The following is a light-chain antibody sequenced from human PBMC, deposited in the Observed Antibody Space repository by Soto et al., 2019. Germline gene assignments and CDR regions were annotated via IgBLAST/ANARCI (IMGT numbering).Light chain of an antibody. CDR3: QHYNNWLRGT. Sequence: EIVLTQSPGTLSSSPGERATLSCRASESVSSNLAWYQQKPGQAPRLLIYGASTRATGIPARFSGSGSGTEFTLTISSLQSEDFAVYYCQHYNNWLRGTFGQGTKLEIK. V-gene: IGKV3-15*01. J-gene: IGKJ2*02. CDR2: GAS. CDR1: ESVSSN.